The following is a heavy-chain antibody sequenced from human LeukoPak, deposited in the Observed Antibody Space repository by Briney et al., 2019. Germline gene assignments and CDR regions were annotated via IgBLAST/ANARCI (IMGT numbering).Heavy chain of an antibody. CDR3: ARVEAVAGNFDY. Sequence: SETLSLTCTVSGGSISSSSYYWGWIRQPPGKGLEWIGSIYYSGSAYYNPSLKSRVTISVDTSKNQFSLKLSSVTAADTAVYYCARVEAVAGNFDYWGQGTLVTVSS. J-gene: IGHJ4*02. V-gene: IGHV4-39*01. D-gene: IGHD6-19*01. CDR2: IYYSGSA. CDR1: GGSISSSSYY.